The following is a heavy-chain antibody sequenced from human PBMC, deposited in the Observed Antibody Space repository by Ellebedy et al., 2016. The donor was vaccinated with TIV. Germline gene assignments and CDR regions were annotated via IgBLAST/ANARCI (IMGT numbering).Heavy chain of an antibody. V-gene: IGHV3-74*01. D-gene: IGHD2-21*02. CDR1: GLTFSERG. Sequence: GESLKISCAASGLTFSERGMHWVRQAPGKGLVWVSHINSDGSTTSYADSVKGRFTTSRDNAKNSLYLQMNSLRAEDTAVYYCARDDSYGLDVWGQGTTVTVSS. CDR2: INSDGSTT. J-gene: IGHJ6*02. CDR3: ARDDSYGLDV.